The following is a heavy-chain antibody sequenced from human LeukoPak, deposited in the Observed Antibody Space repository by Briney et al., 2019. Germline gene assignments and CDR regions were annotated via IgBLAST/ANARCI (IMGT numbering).Heavy chain of an antibody. CDR2: INSDGSST. CDR1: GFTFRSYW. Sequence: GGSLRLSCAASGFTFRSYWMHWVRQAPGKGLVWVSRINSDGSSTSYADSVKGRFTISRDNANNTLYLQMNSLRAEDTAVYYCARGVYYYYGMDVWGQGTTVTVSS. CDR3: ARGVYYYYGMDV. V-gene: IGHV3-74*01. J-gene: IGHJ6*02.